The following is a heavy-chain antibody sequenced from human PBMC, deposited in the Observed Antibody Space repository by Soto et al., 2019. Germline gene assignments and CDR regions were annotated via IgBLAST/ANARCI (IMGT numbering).Heavy chain of an antibody. Sequence: QVQLVQSGAEVKKPGSSVKVSCKASGGIFSTYAISWLRQAPGQGLEWVGGIIPLFGTPNYAQRFQGRVTITADQPTSTAYMELSRLRSEDTAVYYCAIDRDDYGSGSYHNRIDFWGQGTLVTVSS. CDR1: GGIFSTYA. CDR3: AIDRDDYGSGSYHNRIDF. D-gene: IGHD3-10*01. CDR2: IIPLFGTP. J-gene: IGHJ4*02. V-gene: IGHV1-69*01.